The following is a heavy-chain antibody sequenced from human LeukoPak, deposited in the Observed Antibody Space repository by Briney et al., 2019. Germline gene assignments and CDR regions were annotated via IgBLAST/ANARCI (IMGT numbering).Heavy chain of an antibody. V-gene: IGHV3-48*01. CDR1: GFTFSSYS. CDR2: ISSSSSTI. Sequence: GGSLRLSCAASGFTFSSYSMNWVRQAPGKGLEWVSYISSSSSTIYYAASVRGRFTISRDNAKNSLYLQMNSLRAEDTAVYYCARGYSGYDRVYPWGQGTLVTVSS. D-gene: IGHD5-12*01. J-gene: IGHJ5*02. CDR3: ARGYSGYDRVYP.